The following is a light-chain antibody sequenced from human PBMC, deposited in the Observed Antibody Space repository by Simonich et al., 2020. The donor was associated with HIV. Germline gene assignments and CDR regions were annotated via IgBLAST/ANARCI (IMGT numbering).Light chain of an antibody. J-gene: IGKJ2*01. CDR2: AAS. V-gene: IGKV1-39*01. Sequence: DIQMTQSPSSLSASLGDRVTITCRASQSINTYLNWYQHKPGKAPMLLIYAASSLQGGVPSRFSGSGSGTDFTLTISSLQPEDFATYYCQQSYITLPYTFGQGTKLEIK. CDR1: QSINTY. CDR3: QQSYITLPYT.